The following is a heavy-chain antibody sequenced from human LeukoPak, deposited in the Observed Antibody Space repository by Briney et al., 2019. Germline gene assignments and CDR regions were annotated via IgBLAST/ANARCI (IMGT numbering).Heavy chain of an antibody. D-gene: IGHD7-27*01. V-gene: IGHV1-69*04. CDR2: IIPILGIA. CDR3: ARCILGIRAFDI. CDR1: GGTFSSYA. Sequence: ASVKVSCKASGGTFSSYAISWVRQAPGQGLEWMGRIIPILGIANYAQKFQGRVTITADKSTSTAYMELSGLRSEDTAVYYCARCILGIRAFDIWGQGTMVTVSS. J-gene: IGHJ3*02.